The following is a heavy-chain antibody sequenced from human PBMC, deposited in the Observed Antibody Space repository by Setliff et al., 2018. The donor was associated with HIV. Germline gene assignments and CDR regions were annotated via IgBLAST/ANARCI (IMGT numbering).Heavy chain of an antibody. J-gene: IGHJ4*02. Sequence: ASVKVSCKASGGTFIRQAINWVRQAPGQGLEWMGWISGYNGNTEYAQRLQGRVTMTTDTSTSTAYMELRSISSDDTAIYYCTRETGRDNWHPRGADDYWGQGTLVTVSS. CDR1: GGTFIRQA. CDR2: ISGYNGNT. D-gene: IGHD1-1*01. CDR3: TRETGRDNWHPRGADDY. V-gene: IGHV1-18*01.